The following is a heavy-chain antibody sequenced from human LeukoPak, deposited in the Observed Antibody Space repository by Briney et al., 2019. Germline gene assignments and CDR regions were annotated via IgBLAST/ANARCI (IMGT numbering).Heavy chain of an antibody. CDR2: IYYSGST. CDR3: ARKLAGTYPMDV. V-gene: IGHV4-39*07. D-gene: IGHD6-19*01. Sequence: SETLSLTCTVSGGSISSSSYYWGWIRQPPGKGLEWIGSIYYSGSTYYNPSLKSRVTISVDTSKNQFSLKLSSVTAADTAVYYCARKLAGTYPMDVWGKGTTVTVSS. CDR1: GGSISSSSYY. J-gene: IGHJ6*03.